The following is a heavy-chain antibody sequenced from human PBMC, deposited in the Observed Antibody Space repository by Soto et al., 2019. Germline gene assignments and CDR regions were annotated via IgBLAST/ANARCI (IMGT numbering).Heavy chain of an antibody. CDR1: GGSISTSNW. CDR2: VYRTGST. CDR3: ARARATIAAAAIFDC. J-gene: IGHJ4*02. D-gene: IGHD6-13*01. Sequence: QVQLQESGPGLVKPSGTLSVTCAVSGGSISTSNWWSWVRQRPGKGLEWIGEVYRTGSTNYNPSLESRLTLSVDKSKNQFSLKLTSVTAADTAVYYCARARATIAAAAIFDCWGQGTLVTVSS. V-gene: IGHV4-4*02.